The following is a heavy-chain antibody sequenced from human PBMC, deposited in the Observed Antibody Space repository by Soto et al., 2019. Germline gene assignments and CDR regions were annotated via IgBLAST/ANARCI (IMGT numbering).Heavy chain of an antibody. J-gene: IGHJ4*02. Sequence: ASVKVSCKAVGGDFSSYAISWVRQAPGQELEWMGWISAYNGNTNYAQKLQGRVTMTTDTSTSTAYMELRSLRSDDTAVYYCARIYQQLGHFDYWGQGTLVTVSS. D-gene: IGHD6-13*01. V-gene: IGHV1-18*01. CDR1: GGDFSSYA. CDR3: ARIYQQLGHFDY. CDR2: ISAYNGNT.